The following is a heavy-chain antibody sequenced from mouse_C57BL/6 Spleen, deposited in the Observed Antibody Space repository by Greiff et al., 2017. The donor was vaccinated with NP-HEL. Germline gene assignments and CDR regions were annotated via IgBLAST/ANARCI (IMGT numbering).Heavy chain of an antibody. V-gene: IGHV1-80*01. D-gene: IGHD1-1*01. CDR2: IYPGDGDT. CDR3: ARRNYGSSSDY. J-gene: IGHJ2*01. Sequence: VNLVESGAELVKPGASVKISCKASGYAFSSYWMNWVKQRPGKGLEWIGQIYPGDGDTNYNGKFKGKATLTADKSSSTAYMQLSSLTSEDSAVYFCARRNYGSSSDYWGQGTTLTVSS. CDR1: GYAFSSYW.